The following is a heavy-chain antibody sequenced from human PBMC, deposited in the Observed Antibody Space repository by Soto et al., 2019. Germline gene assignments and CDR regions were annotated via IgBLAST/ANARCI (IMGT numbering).Heavy chain of an antibody. CDR3: ARGRYGDY. CDR2: ISAHNGNT. Sequence: QVHLVQSGAEVKKPGASVKVSCKGSGFTFTTYGITWVRQAPGQGLEWMGWISAHNGNTNYAQKLQGRVAVTRDTSTSTAYMELRSLRSDDTAVYYCARGRYGDYWGQGALVTVSS. V-gene: IGHV1-18*01. J-gene: IGHJ4*02. CDR1: GFTFTTYG. D-gene: IGHD1-1*01.